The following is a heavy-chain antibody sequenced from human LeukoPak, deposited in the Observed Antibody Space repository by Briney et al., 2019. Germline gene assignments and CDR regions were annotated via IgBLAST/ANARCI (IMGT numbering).Heavy chain of an antibody. Sequence: SQTLSLTCTVSGGSISSGSYYWSWIRQPAGKGLEWIGYIYYTGSTSYNPSLKSRVTMSLDASKNQFSLELNSVTPADTAVYYCARGGNYWPQWWFDPWGRGTLVSVSS. CDR3: ARGGNYWPQWWFDP. D-gene: IGHD1-26*01. CDR2: IYYTGST. V-gene: IGHV4-61*10. CDR1: GGSISSGSYY. J-gene: IGHJ5*02.